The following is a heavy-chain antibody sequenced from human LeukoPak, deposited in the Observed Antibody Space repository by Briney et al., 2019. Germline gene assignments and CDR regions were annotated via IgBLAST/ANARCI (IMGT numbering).Heavy chain of an antibody. D-gene: IGHD5-12*01. CDR2: IYSGGST. CDR1: GFTVSSNY. J-gene: IGHJ6*03. CDR3: ALATIFGAYYYYYYMDV. Sequence: GGSLRLSCAASGFTVSSNYMSWVRQAPGKGLEWVSVIYSGGSTHYADSVKGRFTISRDNSKSTLYLQMNSLRAEDTAVYYCALATIFGAYYYYYYMDVWGKGTTVTVSS. V-gene: IGHV3-53*01.